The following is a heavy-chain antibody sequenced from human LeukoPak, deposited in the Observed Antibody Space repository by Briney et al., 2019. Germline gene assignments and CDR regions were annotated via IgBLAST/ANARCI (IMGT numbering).Heavy chain of an antibody. CDR2: ISSSGSTI. Sequence: GGSLRLSCAVSGFTFSDYYMNWIRQAPGKGLEWVSYISSSGSTIYYADSVKGRFTISRDNAKNSLYLQMNSLRAEDTAVYYCARYYYDSSGYYYFDYWGQGTLVTVSS. J-gene: IGHJ4*02. CDR1: GFTFSDYY. CDR3: ARYYYDSSGYYYFDY. V-gene: IGHV3-11*01. D-gene: IGHD3-22*01.